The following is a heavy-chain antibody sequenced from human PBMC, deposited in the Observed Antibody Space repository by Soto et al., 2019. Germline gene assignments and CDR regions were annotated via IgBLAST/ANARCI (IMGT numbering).Heavy chain of an antibody. CDR1: GYTFTSYD. J-gene: IGHJ6*02. Sequence: ASVKVSCKASGYTFTSYDINWVRRATGQGLEWMGWMNHNSGNTGYAQKFQGRVTMTRNTSISTAYMELSSLRSENTAVDYCARVDSSGYYYYYYGMDVWGQGTTVTVSS. D-gene: IGHD3-22*01. V-gene: IGHV1-8*01. CDR3: ARVDSSGYYYYYYGMDV. CDR2: MNHNSGNT.